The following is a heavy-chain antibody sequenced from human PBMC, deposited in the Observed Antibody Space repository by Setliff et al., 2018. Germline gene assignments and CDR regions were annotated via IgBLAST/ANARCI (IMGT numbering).Heavy chain of an antibody. V-gene: IGHV1-18*01. D-gene: IGHD6-13*01. CDR1: GYTFTDYG. J-gene: IGHJ4*02. CDR3: ARGGMAAANRKGVFEY. Sequence: ASVKVSCKASGYTFTDYGITWVRQAPGQGLEWMGWVSAYTGNAYYAHRLQDRVTLTTDKSTGTAYMELRSLRSDDTAVYYCARGGMAAANRKGVFEYWGQGTLVTVPS. CDR2: VSAYTGNA.